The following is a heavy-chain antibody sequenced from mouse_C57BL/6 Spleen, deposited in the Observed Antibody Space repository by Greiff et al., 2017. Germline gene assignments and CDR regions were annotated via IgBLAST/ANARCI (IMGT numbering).Heavy chain of an antibody. CDR2: INPSSGYT. Sequence: QVQLKQSGAELAKPGASVKLSCKASGYTFTSYWMHWVKQRPGQGLEWIGYINPSSGYTKCNQKFKDKATLTADKSSSTAYMQLSSLKYEDAAVYYCARRLPHAMDYWGQGTSVTASS. CDR1: GYTFTSYW. J-gene: IGHJ4*01. CDR3: ARRLPHAMDY. D-gene: IGHD2-2*01. V-gene: IGHV1-7*01.